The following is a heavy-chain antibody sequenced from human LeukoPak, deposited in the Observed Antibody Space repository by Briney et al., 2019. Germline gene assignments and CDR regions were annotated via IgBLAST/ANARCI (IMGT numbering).Heavy chain of an antibody. CDR1: GGSISSSSYY. CDR2: IYYSGST. J-gene: IGHJ5*02. D-gene: IGHD1-14*01. CDR3: ARDLTEGRPFDP. V-gene: IGHV4-39*07. Sequence: KPSETLSLTCTVSGGSISSSSYYWGWIRQPPGKGLEWIGSIYYSGSTYYNPSLKSRVTISVGTSKNQFSLKLSSVTAADTAMYFCARDLTEGRPFDPWGQGTLVTVSS.